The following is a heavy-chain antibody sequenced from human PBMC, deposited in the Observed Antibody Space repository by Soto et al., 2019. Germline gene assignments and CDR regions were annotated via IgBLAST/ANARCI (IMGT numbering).Heavy chain of an antibody. J-gene: IGHJ4*02. Sequence: GGSLRLSCAASGFTFSSYEMNWVRQAPGKGLEWVSYISSSGSTIYYADSVKGRFTISRDNAKNSLYLQMNSLRAEDTAVYYCARDFALKIAVAGTGWGQGTLVTVSS. CDR1: GFTFSSYE. CDR3: ARDFALKIAVAGTG. V-gene: IGHV3-48*03. D-gene: IGHD6-19*01. CDR2: ISSSGSTI.